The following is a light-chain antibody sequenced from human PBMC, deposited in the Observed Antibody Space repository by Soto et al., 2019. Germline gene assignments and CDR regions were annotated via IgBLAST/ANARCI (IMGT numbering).Light chain of an antibody. Sequence: EIVLTQPPVILSVSPGESATLSCRASQSVTRNLAWYQQIPGQAPRLLVYHASVRATGIPARFSGSGSGTEFSLTISNLQSEDFAVYFCQQYNDWPPITFGQGTRLEIK. J-gene: IGKJ5*01. CDR1: QSVTRN. CDR2: HAS. CDR3: QQYNDWPPIT. V-gene: IGKV3-15*01.